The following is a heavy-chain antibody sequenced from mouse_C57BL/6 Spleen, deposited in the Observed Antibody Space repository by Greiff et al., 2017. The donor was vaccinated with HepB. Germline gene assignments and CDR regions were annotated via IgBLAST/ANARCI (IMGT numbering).Heavy chain of an antibody. V-gene: IGHV2-2*01. D-gene: IGHD4-1*01. J-gene: IGHJ3*01. CDR3: ASPNWDLSWFAY. Sequence: QVQLQQSGPGLVQPSQSLSITCTVSGFSLTSYGVHWVRQSPGKGLEWLGVIWSGGSTDYNAAFISRLSISKDNSKSQVFFKMNSLQADDTAIYYCASPNWDLSWFAYWGQGTLVTVSA. CDR1: GFSLTSYG. CDR2: IWSGGST.